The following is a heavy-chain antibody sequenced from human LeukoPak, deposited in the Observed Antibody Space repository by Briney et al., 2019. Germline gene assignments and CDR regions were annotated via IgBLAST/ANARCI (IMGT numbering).Heavy chain of an antibody. D-gene: IGHD6-6*01. CDR1: GGSISSSNYF. V-gene: IGHV4-39*07. CDR2: FHYSGNT. J-gene: IGHJ4*02. CDR3: ASSRRKTYSSSSRRDDY. Sequence: PSETLSLTCTVSGGSISSSNYFWGWIRQPPGKGLDWIGSFHYSGNTHYNPSLKSRVTISVDTSKNQFSLKLSSVTAADTAVYYCASSRRKTYSSSSRRDDYWGQGTLVTVSS.